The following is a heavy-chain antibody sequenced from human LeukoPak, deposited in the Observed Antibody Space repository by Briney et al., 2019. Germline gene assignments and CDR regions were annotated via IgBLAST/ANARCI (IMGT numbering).Heavy chain of an antibody. V-gene: IGHV4-38-2*02. CDR1: GYSISSGYY. CDR3: AREIGYYFDSDDSRLRGRLDV. Sequence: SETLSLTCTVSGYSISSGYYWGWIRQPPGKGLEWIGSIYHSGSTYYNPSLKSRVTISVDTSKNQFSLKLSSVTAADTAVYYCAREIGYYFDSDDSRLRGRLDVWGKGTSVTVSS. CDR2: IYHSGST. D-gene: IGHD3-22*01. J-gene: IGHJ6*04.